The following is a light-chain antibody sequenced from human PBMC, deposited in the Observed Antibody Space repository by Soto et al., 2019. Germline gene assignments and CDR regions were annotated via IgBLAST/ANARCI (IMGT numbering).Light chain of an antibody. CDR2: EAS. CDR1: ITDFVSYNR. Sequence: QSLLTQAPSVSGSPGQSFTISCTGTITDFVSYNRVSWYQQPPGTAPKLIIYEASNRPSGVPDRFSGSRSGNTASLTISGLQAADEADYYCRLYTSENTSVFGTGTKVTVL. V-gene: IGLV2-18*01. CDR3: RLYTSENTSV. J-gene: IGLJ1*01.